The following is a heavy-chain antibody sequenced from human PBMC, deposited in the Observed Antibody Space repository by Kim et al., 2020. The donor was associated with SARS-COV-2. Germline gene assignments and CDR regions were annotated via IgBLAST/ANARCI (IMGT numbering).Heavy chain of an antibody. D-gene: IGHD3-3*01. CDR1: GFTFSSYS. J-gene: IGHJ4*02. CDR2: ISSSSSYI. V-gene: IGHV3-21*01. Sequence: GGSLRLSCAASGFTFSSYSMNWVRQAPGKGLEWVSSISSSSSYIYYADSVKGRFTISRDNAKNSLYLQMNSLRAEDTAVYYCARTVLINYDFWSGYYNDPGYWGQGTLAT. CDR3: ARTVLINYDFWSGYYNDPGY.